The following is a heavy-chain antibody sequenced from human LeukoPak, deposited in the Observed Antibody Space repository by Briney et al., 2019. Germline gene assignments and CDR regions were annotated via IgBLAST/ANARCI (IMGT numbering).Heavy chain of an antibody. CDR3: ARTMVRGVLYRNFDY. J-gene: IGHJ4*02. CDR1: GFTFSSYA. D-gene: IGHD3-10*01. Sequence: GGSLRLSCAASGFTFSSYALHWVRQAPGKGLEWVAVISYDGSNQYYADSVKGRFTISRDNSKNTLYLQMNSLRAEDTAVYYCARTMVRGVLYRNFDYWGQGTLVTVSS. CDR2: ISYDGSNQ. V-gene: IGHV3-30*04.